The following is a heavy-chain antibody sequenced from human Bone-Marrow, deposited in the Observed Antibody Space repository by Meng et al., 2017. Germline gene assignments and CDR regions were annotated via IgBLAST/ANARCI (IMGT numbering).Heavy chain of an antibody. D-gene: IGHD4-23*01. J-gene: IGHJ1*01. CDR1: GLTFDDYA. V-gene: IGHV3-9*01. Sequence: LSLTCAASGLTFDDYAMDWVRQAPGKGLEWVSGITWNSGRVGYADSVKGRFTISRDNAKNSLYLQMDSLRPEDTALYYCVQDRTYDFGANSYFQHWGQGTLVTVSS. CDR3: VQDRTYDFGANSYFQH. CDR2: ITWNSGRV.